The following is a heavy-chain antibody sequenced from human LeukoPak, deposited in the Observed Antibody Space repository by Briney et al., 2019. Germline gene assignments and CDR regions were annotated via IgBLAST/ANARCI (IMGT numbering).Heavy chain of an antibody. J-gene: IGHJ3*02. CDR2: VSNIVST. CDR1: GESISSHY. V-gene: IGHV4-59*11. Sequence: SETLSLTCKVSGESISSHYWSWTRQSPGKGLEWIGYVSNIVSTSYNPSLKSRVTTSGGTSKNQFSLKLSSVTAADTAVYSCTRDRSALDTWGQGTMVTVSS. CDR3: TRDRSALDT.